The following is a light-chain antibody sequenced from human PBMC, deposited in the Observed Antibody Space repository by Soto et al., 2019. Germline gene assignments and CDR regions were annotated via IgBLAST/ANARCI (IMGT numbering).Light chain of an antibody. CDR2: GNS. V-gene: IGLV1-40*01. CDR3: AAWDDSLSGSYV. J-gene: IGLJ1*01. CDR1: SSNIGAGYD. Sequence: QSVLTQPPSVSGAPGQRVTISCTGSSSNIGAGYDVHWYQQLPGTAPKLLIYGNSNRPSGVPDRFSGSKSGTSASLAITGLQAEDDADYYCAAWDDSLSGSYVFGTGTKVTVL.